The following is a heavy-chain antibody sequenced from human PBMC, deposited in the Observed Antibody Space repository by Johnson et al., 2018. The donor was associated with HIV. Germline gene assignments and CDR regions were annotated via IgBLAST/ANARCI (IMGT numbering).Heavy chain of an antibody. V-gene: IGHV3-15*01. D-gene: IGHD3-16*02. Sequence: VQLVESGGGLVEPGGSLRLSCAASGFTFSNAWMNWVRQAPGKGLEWVGRIRSKTDGGTTEYAAPVKGRFTISRDDSKNTLYLQMNSLTTEDTAVYYCTTAIVIDAFDIWGQGTMVTVSS. CDR2: IRSKTDGGTT. J-gene: IGHJ3*02. CDR1: GFTFSNAW. CDR3: TTAIVIDAFDI.